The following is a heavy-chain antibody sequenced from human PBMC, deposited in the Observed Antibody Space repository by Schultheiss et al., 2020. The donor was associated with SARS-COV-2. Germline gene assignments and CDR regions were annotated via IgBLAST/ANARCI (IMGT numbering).Heavy chain of an antibody. CDR1: GFTFDDYA. CDR2: ISWNSGSI. J-gene: IGHJ5*02. D-gene: IGHD1-26*01. V-gene: IGHV3-9*01. CDR3: ARGGGGSYH. Sequence: GGSLRLSCAASGFTFDDYAMHWVRQAPGKGLEWVSGISWNSGSIGYADSVKGRFTISRDNSKNTLYLQMNSLRAEDTAVYYCARGGGGSYHWGQGTLVTVSS.